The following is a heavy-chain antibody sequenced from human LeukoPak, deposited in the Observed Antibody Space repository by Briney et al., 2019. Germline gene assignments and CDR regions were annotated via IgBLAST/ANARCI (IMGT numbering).Heavy chain of an antibody. CDR3: AREGRRVTMIVVASRWYYYYGMDV. Sequence: SQTLSLTCAISGDSVSSNSAAWNWIRQSPSRGLEWLGRTYYRSKWYNDYAVSVKSRITINPDTSKNQFSLQLNSVTPEDTAVYYCAREGRRVTMIVVASRWYYYYGMDVWGQGTTVTVSS. CDR2: TYYRSKWYN. V-gene: IGHV6-1*01. D-gene: IGHD3-22*01. J-gene: IGHJ6*02. CDR1: GDSVSSNSAA.